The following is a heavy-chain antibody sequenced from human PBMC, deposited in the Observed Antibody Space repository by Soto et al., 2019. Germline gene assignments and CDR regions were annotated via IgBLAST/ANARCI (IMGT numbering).Heavy chain of an antibody. D-gene: IGHD3-10*01. CDR2: IGVGCGNK. V-gene: IGHV1-58*01. CDR3: AEVSVGDAFDI. CDR1: GFTFTNSA. Sequence: GAPVKVSCKASGFTFTNSAVQWVRQARGQRLEWKGWIGVGCGNKNYAQKFQERVTIPRDMPTSTAYLELSSLSSEDSAVYYGAEVSVGDAFDIGGKGTMFTVSS. J-gene: IGHJ3*02.